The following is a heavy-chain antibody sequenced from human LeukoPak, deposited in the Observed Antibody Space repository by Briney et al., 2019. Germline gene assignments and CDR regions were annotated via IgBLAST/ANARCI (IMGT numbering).Heavy chain of an antibody. Sequence: PGRSLRLSCVASGFTFSSCGMHWVRQAPGKGLEWVALISYDGGNKYYADSVKGRFTISRDNSKNTLYLQMNSLRPEDTAVYYWERGKEVAVAGQYYFDYWGQGTLVTVSS. D-gene: IGHD6-19*01. CDR2: ISYDGGNK. CDR1: GFTFSSCG. V-gene: IGHV3-30*03. J-gene: IGHJ4*02. CDR3: ERGKEVAVAGQYYFDY.